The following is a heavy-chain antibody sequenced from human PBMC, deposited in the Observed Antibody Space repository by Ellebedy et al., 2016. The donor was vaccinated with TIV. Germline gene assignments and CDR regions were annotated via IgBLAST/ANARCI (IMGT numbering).Heavy chain of an antibody. D-gene: IGHD3-10*01. V-gene: IGHV1-2*02. CDR1: GYTFTGYY. Sequence: AASVKVSCKASGYTFTGYYMHWVRQAPGQGLEWMGWINPNSGGTNYAQKFQGRVTMTRDTSISTAYMELSRLRSDDTAVYYCARGGTMVRGVIITPDIDYWGQGTLVTVSS. CDR2: INPNSGGT. CDR3: ARGGTMVRGVIITPDIDY. J-gene: IGHJ4*02.